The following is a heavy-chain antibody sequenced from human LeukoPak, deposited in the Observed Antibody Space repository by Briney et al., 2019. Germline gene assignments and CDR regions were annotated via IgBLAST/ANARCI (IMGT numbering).Heavy chain of an antibody. CDR3: ARGGPDGGNRVVVAATYDY. J-gene: IGHJ4*02. Sequence: ASVKVSCKASGYTFTGYYMHWVRQAPGQGLEWMGWINPNSGGTNYAQKFQGRLTMTRDTSISTAYMELSRLRSDDTAVYYCARGGPDGGNRVVVAATYDYWGQGTLVTVSS. CDR2: INPNSGGT. D-gene: IGHD2-15*01. CDR1: GYTFTGYY. V-gene: IGHV1-2*02.